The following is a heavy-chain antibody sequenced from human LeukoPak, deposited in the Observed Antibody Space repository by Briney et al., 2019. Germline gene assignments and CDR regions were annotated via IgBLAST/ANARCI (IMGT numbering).Heavy chain of an antibody. CDR1: GFTFGSYA. V-gene: IGHV3-23*01. J-gene: IGHJ4*02. Sequence: GGSLRLSCAASGFTFGSYAMSWVRQAPGKGLEWVSSLNSNGGATYYSDSVKGRLTSSRDNSKNTLYLQMHSLTAEDTAVYYCAKATYSGSFPYFDYWGQGTLVTVSS. CDR3: AKATYSGSFPYFDY. CDR2: LNSNGGAT. D-gene: IGHD1-26*01.